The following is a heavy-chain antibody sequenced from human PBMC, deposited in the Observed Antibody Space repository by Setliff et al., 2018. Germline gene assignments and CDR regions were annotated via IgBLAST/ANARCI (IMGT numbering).Heavy chain of an antibody. CDR1: GDSISSRTYY. CDR2: IYSGGTT. J-gene: IGHJ4*02. D-gene: IGHD3-16*01. CDR3: ACLQGGGQDF. Sequence: PSETLSLTCTVSGDSISSRTYYWSWIRQPPGKGLELIGYIYSGGTTDSKPSLKSRVNISVDTSKNHVPLKMNSVTAADTAVYYCACLQGGGQDFWGQGTLVTVSS. V-gene: IGHV4-61*03.